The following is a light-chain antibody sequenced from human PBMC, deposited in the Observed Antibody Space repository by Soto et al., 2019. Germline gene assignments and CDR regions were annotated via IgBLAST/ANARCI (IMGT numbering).Light chain of an antibody. J-gene: IGKJ4*01. V-gene: IGKV3-15*01. Sequence: EIVMTQSPATLSVSPEERATLSCRASQSLSSNLAWYQQKPGQAPRLLIYGASTRATGIPGRFSGSGSGTEFTLTISSLQSEDFAVYYCQQYNSWPPLTFGGGTKVEIK. CDR1: QSLSSN. CDR3: QQYNSWPPLT. CDR2: GAS.